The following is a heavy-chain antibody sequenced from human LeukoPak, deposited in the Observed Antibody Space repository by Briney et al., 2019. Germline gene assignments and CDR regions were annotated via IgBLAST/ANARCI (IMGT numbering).Heavy chain of an antibody. D-gene: IGHD3-10*01. V-gene: IGHV3-7*03. CDR1: AFIFSGHW. CDR3: ARWETMERGDY. J-gene: IGHJ4*02. Sequence: GGSLRLSCEGSAFIFSGHWMNWVRQTPGKGLEWVASIKEDGSERQYVDSVKGRFSISRDNTKGSLFLHLNSLRAEDTAVYYCARWETMERGDYWGQGTLVTVSS. CDR2: IKEDGSER.